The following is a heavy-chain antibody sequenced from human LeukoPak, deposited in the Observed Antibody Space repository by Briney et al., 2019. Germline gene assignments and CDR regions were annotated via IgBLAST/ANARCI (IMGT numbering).Heavy chain of an antibody. D-gene: IGHD6-19*01. Sequence: GGSLRLSCAASGFTFSNYEMNWVRQAPGKGLERVSYISRSGSPIYYTDSVKGRFTISRDNAKNSLYLQMNSLRAEDTAVYYCGRGGEGSGWAFDFWGQGTLVTVSS. CDR3: GRGGEGSGWAFDF. CDR1: GFTFSNYE. J-gene: IGHJ4*02. CDR2: ISRSGSPI. V-gene: IGHV3-48*03.